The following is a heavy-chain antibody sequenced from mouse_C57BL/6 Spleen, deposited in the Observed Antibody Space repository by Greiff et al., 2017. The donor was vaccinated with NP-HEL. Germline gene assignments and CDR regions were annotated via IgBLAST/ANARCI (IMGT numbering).Heavy chain of an antibody. Sequence: EVMLVESGGGLVKPGGSLKLSCAASGFTFSSYTMSWVRQTPEKRLEWVATISGGGGNTYYPDSVKGRFTISRDNAKNTLYLQMSSLRSEDTALYYCARQKGFDYWGQGTTLTVSS. J-gene: IGHJ2*01. CDR2: ISGGGGNT. CDR1: GFTFSSYT. CDR3: ARQKGFDY. V-gene: IGHV5-9*01.